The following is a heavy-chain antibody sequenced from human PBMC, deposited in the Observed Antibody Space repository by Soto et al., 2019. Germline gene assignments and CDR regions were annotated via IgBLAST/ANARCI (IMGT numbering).Heavy chain of an antibody. V-gene: IGHV3-23*01. CDR2: ISGSGGST. Sequence: PGGSLRLSCAASGFTFSSYAMSWVRQDPGKGLEWVSAISGSGGSTYYADSVKGRFTISRDNSKNTLYLQMNSLRAEDTAVYYCAKDQSPDIVVVTAPFDYWGQGTLVTVSS. D-gene: IGHD2-21*02. CDR1: GFTFSSYA. CDR3: AKDQSPDIVVVTAPFDY. J-gene: IGHJ4*02.